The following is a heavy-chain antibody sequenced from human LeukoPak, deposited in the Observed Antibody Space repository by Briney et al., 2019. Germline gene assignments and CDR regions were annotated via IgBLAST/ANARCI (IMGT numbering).Heavy chain of an antibody. CDR1: GFTFSSYW. CDR3: ARDRIQLWFQNHYFDY. CDR2: IKQDGSEK. V-gene: IGHV3-7*03. D-gene: IGHD5-18*01. Sequence: GGSLRLSCAASGFTFSSYWMSWVRQAPGKGLEWVANIKQDGSEKYYVDSVKGRFTISRDNAKNSLYLQMNSLRAEDTAVYYCARDRIQLWFQNHYFDYWSQGTLVTVSS. J-gene: IGHJ4*02.